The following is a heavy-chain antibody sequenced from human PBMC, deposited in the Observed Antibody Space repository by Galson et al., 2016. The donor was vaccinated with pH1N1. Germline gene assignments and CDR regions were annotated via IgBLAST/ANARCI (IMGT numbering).Heavy chain of an antibody. CDR3: VGAVGRAEAH. CDR1: GFTLSSYW. D-gene: IGHD1-26*01. Sequence: SLRLSCAASGFTLSSYWMSWVRQAPGKGLEWVANMNQDGNKKYYVDSVKGRFITSRDYSKNSLYLQMNSLRAEDTAMYYCVGAVGRAEAHWGQGTLVTVSS. J-gene: IGHJ4*02. V-gene: IGHV3-7*01. CDR2: MNQDGNKK.